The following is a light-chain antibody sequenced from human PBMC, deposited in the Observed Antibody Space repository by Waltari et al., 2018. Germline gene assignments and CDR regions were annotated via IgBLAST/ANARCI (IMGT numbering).Light chain of an antibody. V-gene: IGKV4-1*01. CDR2: WAS. CDR1: HSILSSSNNKRA. CDR3: QQYYSIPRT. Sequence: DIVMTQSPDSLAVSLGERATINCTSSHSILSSSNNKRALAWFQQKPGQPPKLLIYWASTRESGVPDRFSGSGSGTDFTLTISSLQAEDVAVYYCQQYYSIPRTFGRGTRVEIK. J-gene: IGKJ1*01.